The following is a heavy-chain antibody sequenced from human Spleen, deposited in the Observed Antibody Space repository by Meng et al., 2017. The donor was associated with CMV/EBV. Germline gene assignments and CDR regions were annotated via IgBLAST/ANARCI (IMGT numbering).Heavy chain of an antibody. CDR3: ARDLNFWSGYFDY. CDR1: GFTFTNYW. J-gene: IGHJ4*02. CDR2: INTDGSTT. V-gene: IGHV3-74*01. D-gene: IGHD3-3*01. Sequence: GSLKISCAASGFTFTNYWMHWVRQAPGKGLVWVSRINTDGSTTGYADSVKGRFTISRDNAKNTLYLQMNSLRAEDTAVYYCARDLNFWSGYFDYWGQGTVVTVSS.